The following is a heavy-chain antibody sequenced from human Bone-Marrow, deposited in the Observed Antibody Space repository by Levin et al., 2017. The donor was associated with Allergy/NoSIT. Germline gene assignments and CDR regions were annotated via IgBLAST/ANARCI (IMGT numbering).Heavy chain of an antibody. D-gene: IGHD2-2*01. CDR2: IYHSGST. CDR1: GSSISSGYY. Sequence: SETLSLTCAVSGSSISSGYYWGWIRQPPGKGLEWIGSIYHSGSTYYNPSLKSRVTISVDTSKNQFSLKLSSVTAADTAVYYCARRSSTSCSSTWCWFDPWGQETLVTVSS. V-gene: IGHV4-38-2*01. J-gene: IGHJ5*02. CDR3: ARRSSTSCSSTWCWFDP.